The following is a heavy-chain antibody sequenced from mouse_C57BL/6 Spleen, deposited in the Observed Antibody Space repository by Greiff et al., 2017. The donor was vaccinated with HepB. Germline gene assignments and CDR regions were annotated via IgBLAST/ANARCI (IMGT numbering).Heavy chain of an antibody. Sequence: EVQLQQSGPELVKPGASVKISCKASGYTFTDYYMNWVKQSHGKSLEWIGDINPNNGGTSYNQKFKGKATLTVDKSSSTAYMELRSLTSEDSAVYYCARVTTVVDHYFDYWGQGTTLTVSS. V-gene: IGHV1-26*01. CDR2: INPNNGGT. J-gene: IGHJ2*01. CDR1: GYTFTDYY. CDR3: ARVTTVVDHYFDY. D-gene: IGHD1-1*01.